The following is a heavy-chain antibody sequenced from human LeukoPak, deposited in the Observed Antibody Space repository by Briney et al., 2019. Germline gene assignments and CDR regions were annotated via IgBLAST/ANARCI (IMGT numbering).Heavy chain of an antibody. Sequence: PGGSLRLSCAASGFTFSDYYMSWIRQAPGAGLEGVSYISSSGSTIYYADSVKGRFTISRDNAKNSLYLQMNSLRAEDTAVYYCATDPGSSWYGTSLDYWGQGTLVTVSS. CDR2: ISSSGSTI. D-gene: IGHD6-13*01. CDR3: ATDPGSSWYGTSLDY. CDR1: GFTFSDYY. J-gene: IGHJ4*02. V-gene: IGHV3-11*01.